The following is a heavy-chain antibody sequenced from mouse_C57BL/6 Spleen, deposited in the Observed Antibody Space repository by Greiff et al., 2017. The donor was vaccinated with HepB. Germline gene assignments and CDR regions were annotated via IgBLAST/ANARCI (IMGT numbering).Heavy chain of an antibody. CDR1: GYSFTGYY. CDR2: INPSTGGT. CDR3: AREMAYGSSLDY. J-gene: IGHJ2*01. V-gene: IGHV1-42*01. Sequence: DVQLQESGPELVKPGASVKISCKASGYSFTGYYMNWVKQSPEKSLEWIGEINPSTGGTTYNQKFKAKATLTVDKSSSTAYMQLKSLTSEDSAVYYCAREMAYGSSLDYWGQGTTLTVSS. D-gene: IGHD1-1*01.